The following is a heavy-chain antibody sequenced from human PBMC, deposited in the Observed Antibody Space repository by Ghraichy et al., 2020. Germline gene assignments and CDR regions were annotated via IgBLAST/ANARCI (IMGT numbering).Heavy chain of an antibody. CDR1: GGPFNGHY. D-gene: IGHD2-21*02. CDR3: ARGLRVVVLTDSSSWFDH. Sequence: SQTLSLTCAVYGGPFNGHYWTWFRQLPGKGLEWIGEINHSGSATYKPSLRGRVTMSVDTSKNQFSLKWNSLTAADTAVYFCARGLRVVVLTDSSSWFDHWGQGTTVTGSS. V-gene: IGHV4-34*01. J-gene: IGHJ5*02. CDR2: INHSGSA.